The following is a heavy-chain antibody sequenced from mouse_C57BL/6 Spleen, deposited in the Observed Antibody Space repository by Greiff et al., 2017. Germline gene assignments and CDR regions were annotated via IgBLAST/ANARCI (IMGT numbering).Heavy chain of an antibody. J-gene: IGHJ1*03. CDR3: ARGYGSSYGYFDV. CDR2: INPNNGGT. D-gene: IGHD1-1*01. CDR1: GYTFTDYY. V-gene: IGHV1-26*01. Sequence: EVKLQQSGPELVKPGASVKISCKASGYTFTDYYMNWVKQSHGKSLEWIGDINPNNGGTSYNQKFKGKATLTVDKSSSTAYMELRSLTSEDSAVYYCARGYGSSYGYFDVWGTGTTVTVSS.